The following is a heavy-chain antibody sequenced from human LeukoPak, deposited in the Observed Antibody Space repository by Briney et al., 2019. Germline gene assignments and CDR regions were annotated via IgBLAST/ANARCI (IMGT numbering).Heavy chain of an antibody. CDR1: GGTFSSYA. J-gene: IGHJ4*02. Sequence: WASVKVSCKASGGTFSSYAISWVRQAPGQGLEWMGGIIPIFGTANYAQKFQGRVTITTDESTSTAYMELSSLRSEDTAVYYCARGRYNWNPDYFDYWGQGTLVTVSS. CDR3: ARGRYNWNPDYFDY. D-gene: IGHD1-20*01. V-gene: IGHV1-69*05. CDR2: IIPIFGTA.